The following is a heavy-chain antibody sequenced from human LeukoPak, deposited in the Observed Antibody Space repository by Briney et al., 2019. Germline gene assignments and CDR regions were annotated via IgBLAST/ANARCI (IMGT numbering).Heavy chain of an antibody. CDR1: GYSFTSYW. V-gene: IGHV5-51*01. Sequence: VESLKISCKGSGYSFTSYWIGWVRQMPGKGLEWMGIIYPGDSDTRYSPSFQGQVTISADKSISTAYLQWSSLKASDTAMYYCARATTTNDKRFLEWLPIERDYYSMDVWGKGTTVTVSS. D-gene: IGHD3-3*01. J-gene: IGHJ6*03. CDR3: ARATTTNDKRFLEWLPIERDYYSMDV. CDR2: IYPGDSDT.